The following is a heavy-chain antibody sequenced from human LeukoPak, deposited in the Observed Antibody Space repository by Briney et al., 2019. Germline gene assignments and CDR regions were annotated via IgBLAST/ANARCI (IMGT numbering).Heavy chain of an antibody. CDR2: MYYTGST. CDR3: ARDYRRLLRGTRLAEGSQNWFDP. J-gene: IGHJ5*02. V-gene: IGHV4-59*01. Sequence: SETLSLTCSVSGGFISNYYWSWIRQPPGKGLEWIGYMYYTGSTNYNPSLKSRVTISVDTSKNQFSLKLSSVTAADTAVYYCARDYRRLLRGTRLAEGSQNWFDPWGQGTLVTVSS. CDR1: GGFISNYY. D-gene: IGHD3-10*01.